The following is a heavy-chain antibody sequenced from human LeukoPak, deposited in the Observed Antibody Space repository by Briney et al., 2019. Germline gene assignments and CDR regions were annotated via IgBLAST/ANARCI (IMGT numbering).Heavy chain of an antibody. CDR2: ISGSGNGFSI. D-gene: IGHD1-26*01. CDR1: GFVFTIYT. CDR3: VKDFGRIRGTPDS. J-gene: IGHJ4*02. V-gene: IGHV3-64D*06. Sequence: GGSLRLSCSASGFVFTIYTMYWVRQAPGKGPEYVSTISGSGNGFSIYYADSVKGRFTISRDDSKSILYLQMNGLRSEDTVVYYCVKDFGRIRGTPDSWGQGTLVTDSS.